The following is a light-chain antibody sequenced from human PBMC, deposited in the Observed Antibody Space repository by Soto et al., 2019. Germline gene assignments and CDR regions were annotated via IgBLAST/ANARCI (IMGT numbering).Light chain of an antibody. Sequence: QSALTQPASVSGSPGQSITISCTGSSSDVGGYNYVSWYQQHPGKAPRLMIYDVTTRPSGVSDRFSGSKSGNTASLTISGLHAEDEADYYCTSYTDRNTLAVFGGGTKLTVL. CDR1: SSDVGGYNY. J-gene: IGLJ2*01. CDR2: DVT. CDR3: TSYTDRNTLAV. V-gene: IGLV2-14*03.